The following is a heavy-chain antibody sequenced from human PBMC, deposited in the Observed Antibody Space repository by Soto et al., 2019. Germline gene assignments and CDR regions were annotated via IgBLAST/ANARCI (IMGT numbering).Heavy chain of an antibody. CDR2: ISSSSSYT. V-gene: IGHV3-11*06. Sequence: PGGSLRLSCAASGFTFSDYYMSWIRQAPGKGLEWVSYISSSSSYTNYADSVKGRFTISRDNAKNSLYLQMNSLRAEDTAVYYCAREARGYYLPDYDYWGQGTLVTVSS. J-gene: IGHJ4*02. CDR1: GFTFSDYY. CDR3: AREARGYYLPDYDY. D-gene: IGHD3-3*01.